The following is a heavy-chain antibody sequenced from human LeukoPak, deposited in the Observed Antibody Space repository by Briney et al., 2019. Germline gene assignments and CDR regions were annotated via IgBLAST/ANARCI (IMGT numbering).Heavy chain of an antibody. CDR3: AKDSYSHNGIFDAFDL. CDR1: GFTFSNLA. Sequence: GGSLRLSCPPSGFTFSNLAMPWVRQAPGKGLEGVSTIGGGPVYYADSVKGRFTISRDDSKNTLFLQMKSLRAEDTAIYYCAKDSYSHNGIFDAFDLWGQGTMVTVSS. V-gene: IGHV3-23*01. CDR2: IGGGPV. D-gene: IGHD2-8*01. J-gene: IGHJ3*01.